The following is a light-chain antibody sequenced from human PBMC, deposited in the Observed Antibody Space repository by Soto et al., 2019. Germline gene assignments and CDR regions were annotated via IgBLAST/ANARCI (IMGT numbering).Light chain of an antibody. CDR2: ASS. CDR3: QQYYHWGLS. Sequence: VMTQSPATLSVSPGEGVTLFCRASQIVASNIAWYQVKPAQPPRLLIYASSTRATGIPATFSGSGSGTQFSLTISSLQSEDSAVYYCQQYYHWGLSFGGGTKVEI. J-gene: IGKJ4*01. CDR1: QIVASN. V-gene: IGKV3D-15*01.